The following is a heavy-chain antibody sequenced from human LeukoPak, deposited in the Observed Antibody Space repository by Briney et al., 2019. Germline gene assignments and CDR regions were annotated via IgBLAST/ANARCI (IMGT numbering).Heavy chain of an antibody. D-gene: IGHD1-20*01. CDR3: ARDNFGFDY. V-gene: IGHV3-33*01. CDR2: LWSDGSNK. J-gene: IGHJ4*02. Sequence: GGSLRLSCAASGFTFSSYGMHWVRQAPGKGLEWVAVLWSDGSNKYYADSVKGRFTISRDNSKNTLYLQMNSLRAEDTAVFYCARDNFGFDYWGQGTLVTGSS. CDR1: GFTFSSYG.